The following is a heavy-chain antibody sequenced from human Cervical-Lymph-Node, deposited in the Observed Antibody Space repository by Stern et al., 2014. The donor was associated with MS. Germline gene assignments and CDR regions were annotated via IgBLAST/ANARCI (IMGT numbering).Heavy chain of an antibody. V-gene: IGHV4-59*01. CDR3: ARALRNAYTWFDP. CDR2: IDYSGST. CDR1: GGSIYNYY. Sequence: VQLEESGPGLVKPSATLSLTCTVSGGSIYNYYWTWIRQPPGQGLEWIGHIDYSGSTNYNPALESRVTMSVDSSKNEFSLILTSVTAADTAVYYCARALRNAYTWFDPWGQGTLVTVSS. J-gene: IGHJ5*01. D-gene: IGHD2-2*01.